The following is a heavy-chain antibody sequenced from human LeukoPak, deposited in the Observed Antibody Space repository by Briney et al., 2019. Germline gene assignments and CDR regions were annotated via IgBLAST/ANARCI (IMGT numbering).Heavy chain of an antibody. CDR3: ARDYDYGDYPGY. D-gene: IGHD4-17*01. CDR2: INWNGGRT. V-gene: IGHV3-20*04. CDR1: GFMFGDYG. J-gene: IGHJ4*02. Sequence: GGSLRLSCAASGFMFGDYGMSWVRHAPGKGLEWVSGINWNGGRTGYADSVKGRFTISRDNAKNSLYLQMNSLRAEDTALYYCARDYDYGDYPGYWGQGTLVTVSS.